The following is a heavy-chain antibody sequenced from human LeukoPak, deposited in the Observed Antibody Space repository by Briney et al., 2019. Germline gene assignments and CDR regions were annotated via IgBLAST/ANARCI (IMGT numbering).Heavy chain of an antibody. CDR3: ARGPNYVWGSYRYFDY. V-gene: IGHV4-30-4*08. Sequence: SETLSLTCTVSGGSISSGGYYWSWIRQHPGKGLEWIGYIYYSGSTDYNPSLKSRVTISVDTSKNQFSLKLSSVTAADTAVYYCARGPNYVWGSYRYFDYWGQGTLVTVSS. D-gene: IGHD3-16*02. J-gene: IGHJ4*02. CDR1: GGSISSGGYY. CDR2: IYYSGST.